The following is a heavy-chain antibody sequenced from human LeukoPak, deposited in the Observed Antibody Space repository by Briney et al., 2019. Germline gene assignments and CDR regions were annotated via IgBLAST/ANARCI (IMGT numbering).Heavy chain of an antibody. CDR3: VRRQGPGLLDY. Sequence: PGGSLRLSCAASGFTFSTYWMHWVRQAPGKGLVWVSRINGDGSSITYADSVKGRFTISRDNDKNTLYLQMNSLRVEDTAVYYCVRRQGPGLLDYWGQGTPVTVSS. V-gene: IGHV3-74*03. J-gene: IGHJ4*02. CDR1: GFTFSTYW. CDR2: INGDGSSI.